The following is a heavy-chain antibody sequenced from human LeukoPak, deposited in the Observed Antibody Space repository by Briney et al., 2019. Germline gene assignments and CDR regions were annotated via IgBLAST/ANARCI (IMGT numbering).Heavy chain of an antibody. CDR3: ARDKEGMNDY. Sequence: GGSLRLSSAASGFTVCGSSMSWVRQAPGKGLEWVSVVYGGGSTFSADSVKGRFTISKDNSKNTLYLHMDGQSCEDTAVDHCARDKEGMNDYWGQGTLVNGSS. CDR2: VYGGGST. J-gene: IGHJ4*02. V-gene: IGHV3-53*01. CDR1: GFTVCGSS.